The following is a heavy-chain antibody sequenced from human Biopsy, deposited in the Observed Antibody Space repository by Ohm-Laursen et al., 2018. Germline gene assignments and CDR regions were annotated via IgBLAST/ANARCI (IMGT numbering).Heavy chain of an antibody. CDR1: GVSITAYY. CDR2: IHHSGST. Sequence: SETLSLTCTVSGVSITAYYWSWIRQPPGKGLECIGNIHHSGSTNYNPSLKSRLTMSVATSKNQFSLKLSSVTAADTAVYYCARMDCSGGSCHYYSYGMDVWGQGTTVTVSS. CDR3: ARMDCSGGSCHYYSYGMDV. D-gene: IGHD2-15*01. J-gene: IGHJ6*02. V-gene: IGHV4-4*09.